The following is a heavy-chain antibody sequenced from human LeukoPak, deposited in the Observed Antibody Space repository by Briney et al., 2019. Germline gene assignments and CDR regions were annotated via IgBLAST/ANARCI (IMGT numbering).Heavy chain of an antibody. Sequence: GGSLRLSCAASGFTFSSYGMPWVRQAPGKGLEWVAVIWYDGSNKYYADSVKGRFTISRDNSKNTLYLQMNSLRAEDTAVYYCAKGDRYSSGYYYVYWGQGTLVTVSS. D-gene: IGHD3-22*01. CDR3: AKGDRYSSGYYYVY. CDR2: IWYDGSNK. V-gene: IGHV3-33*06. CDR1: GFTFSSYG. J-gene: IGHJ4*02.